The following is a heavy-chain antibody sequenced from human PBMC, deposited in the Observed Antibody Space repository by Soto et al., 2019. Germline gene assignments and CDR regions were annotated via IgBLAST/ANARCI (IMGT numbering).Heavy chain of an antibody. D-gene: IGHD2-2*01. CDR2: ISSSGTTI. Sequence: QVQLVESGGGLVKPGGSLRLSCSASGFTFSDYYMSWIRQAPGKGLEWISYISSSGTTIYYADSVKGRFTISRDNAKNSLYLQMNSLSAEDTAVYYCSRGGNCSSTTCYANWFDPWGQGTLVTVSS. CDR1: GFTFSDYY. J-gene: IGHJ5*02. V-gene: IGHV3-11*01. CDR3: SRGGNCSSTTCYANWFDP.